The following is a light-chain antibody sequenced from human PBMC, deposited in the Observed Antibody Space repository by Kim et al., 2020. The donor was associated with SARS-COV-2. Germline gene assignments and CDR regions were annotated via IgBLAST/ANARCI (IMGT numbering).Light chain of an antibody. CDR3: NSRDSNDNVV. V-gene: IGLV3-19*01. CDR2: GKN. Sequence: VAVRQKVRITCQGDRRRSYYETWYQQKPGQAPILVIYGKNNRPAGIPDRFSGSSSGNTACWTITGTQAGDEADYYCNSRDSNDNVVFGGGTQLTVL. CDR1: RRRSYY. J-gene: IGLJ2*01.